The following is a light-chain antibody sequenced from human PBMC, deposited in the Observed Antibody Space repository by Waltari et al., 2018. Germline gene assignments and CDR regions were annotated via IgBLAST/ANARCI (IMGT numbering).Light chain of an antibody. CDR2: WAS. CDR1: QSVLYSSNNKNY. Sequence: DIVMTQSPDSLAVSLGARRTITCTSSQSVLYSSNNKNYLAWHQQKPGQPPKLLLYWASTRESGVPDRFSGSGSGTDFTLTISTLQAEDVAIYYCQQYYSTPYTFGQGTKLEIK. CDR3: QQYYSTPYT. J-gene: IGKJ2*01. V-gene: IGKV4-1*01.